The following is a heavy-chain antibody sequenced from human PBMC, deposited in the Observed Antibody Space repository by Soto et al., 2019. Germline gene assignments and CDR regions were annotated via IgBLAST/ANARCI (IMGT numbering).Heavy chain of an antibody. CDR2: IKEDGSEI. CDR1: GFTYSSYW. CDR3: ARVRTGGNYFDY. Sequence: XXSLRLSFAASGFTYSSYWMSWVLQAPGKGLEWVANIKEDGSEIYSVDSVKGRFTFSRDNAKNSLYLQMIRMRAEDTAVYYCARVRTGGNYFDYWGQGTLVTVSS. J-gene: IGHJ4*02. D-gene: IGHD3-16*01. V-gene: IGHV3-7*01.